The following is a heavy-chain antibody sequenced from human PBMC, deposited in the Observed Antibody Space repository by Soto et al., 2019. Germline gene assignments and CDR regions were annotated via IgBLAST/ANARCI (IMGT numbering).Heavy chain of an antibody. CDR1: GFTFSSYE. D-gene: IGHD6-19*01. CDR3: AREEPGSGWYLGAFDI. J-gene: IGHJ3*02. CDR2: ISSSGSTI. V-gene: IGHV3-48*03. Sequence: GGSLRLSCAASGFTFSSYEMNWVRQAPGKGLEWVSYISSSGSTIYYADSVKGRFTISRDNAKNSLYLQMNSPRAEDTAVYYCAREEPGSGWYLGAFDIWGQGTMVTVSS.